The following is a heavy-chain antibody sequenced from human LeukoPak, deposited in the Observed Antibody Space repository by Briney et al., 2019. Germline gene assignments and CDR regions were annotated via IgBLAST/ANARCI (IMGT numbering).Heavy chain of an antibody. CDR3: ARDSGYNVNDHDVNAFDI. Sequence: PSETLSLTCTVSGGSISSYYWSWIRQPPGKGVEWIGFIYDSGSTNYNPSLKSRVTISVDTSKNQFSLKLSSVTAADTALYYCARDSGYNVNDHDVNAFDIWGQGAMVTISS. CDR2: IYDSGST. V-gene: IGHV4-59*12. J-gene: IGHJ3*02. D-gene: IGHD5-24*01. CDR1: GGSISSYY.